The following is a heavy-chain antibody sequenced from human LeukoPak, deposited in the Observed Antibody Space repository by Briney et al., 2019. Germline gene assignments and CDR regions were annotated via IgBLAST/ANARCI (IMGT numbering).Heavy chain of an antibody. J-gene: IGHJ4*02. CDR3: ARAEWSGYKFDY. V-gene: IGHV4-39*01. Sequence: PSETLSLTCNVSGGSVSSPAKYWGWIRQPPGKGLEWIANIYYTGSTYHNPSLKSRVAISVDRSKNQFSLKLSSVTAADTAVYYCARAEWSGYKFDYWGQGTLVTVSS. D-gene: IGHD3-3*01. CDR1: GGSVSSPAKY. CDR2: IYYTGST.